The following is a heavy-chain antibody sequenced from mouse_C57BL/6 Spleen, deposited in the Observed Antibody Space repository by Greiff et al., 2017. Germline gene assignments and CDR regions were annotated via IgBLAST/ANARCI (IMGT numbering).Heavy chain of an antibody. CDR1: GYTFTSYW. CDR3: ARKHSNYAWFAY. V-gene: IGHV1-55*01. J-gene: IGHJ3*01. CDR2: IYPGSGST. D-gene: IGHD2-5*01. Sequence: QVQLQQSGAELVKPGASVKMSCKASGYTFTSYWITWVKQRPGQGLEWIGDIYPGSGSTNYNEKFKSKATLTVDTSSSTAYMQLSSLTSEDSAVYYCARKHSNYAWFAYWGQGTLVTVSA.